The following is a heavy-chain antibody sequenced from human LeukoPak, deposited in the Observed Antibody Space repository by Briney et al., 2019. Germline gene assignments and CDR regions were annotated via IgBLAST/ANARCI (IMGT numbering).Heavy chain of an antibody. CDR2: ISYDGSNK. CDR1: GFTFSSYG. Sequence: TGGSLRLSCAASGFTFSSYGMHWVRQAPGKGLEWVAVISYDGSNKYYADSVKGRFTISRDNSKNTLYLQMNSLRVEDTAVYYCAREGRSYDSSGYYDYWGQGTLVTVSS. D-gene: IGHD3-22*01. V-gene: IGHV3-30*03. CDR3: AREGRSYDSSGYYDY. J-gene: IGHJ4*02.